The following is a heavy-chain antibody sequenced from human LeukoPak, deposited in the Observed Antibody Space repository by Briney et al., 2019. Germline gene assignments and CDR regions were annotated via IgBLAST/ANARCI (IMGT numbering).Heavy chain of an antibody. CDR2: IYYSGST. D-gene: IGHD3-3*01. CDR1: GGSISSYY. V-gene: IGHV4-59*01. J-gene: IGHJ3*02. CDR3: ARAGGTYYDFWSGYYSHDAFDI. Sequence: NASETLSLTCSVSGGSISSYYWSWIRQPPGKGLEWIGYIYYSGSTNYNPSLKSRVTISVDTSKNQFSLKLSSVTAADTAVYYCARAGGTYYDFWSGYYSHDAFDIWGQGTMVTVSS.